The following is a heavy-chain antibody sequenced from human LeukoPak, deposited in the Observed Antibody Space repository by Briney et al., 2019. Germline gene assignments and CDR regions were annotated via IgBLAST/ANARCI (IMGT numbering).Heavy chain of an antibody. CDR1: GGTFSSYA. V-gene: IGHV1-69*13. J-gene: IGHJ6*02. CDR3: ARGPITMVRGVNYYYGMDV. D-gene: IGHD3-10*01. CDR2: IIPIFGTA. Sequence: SVTVSCMASGGTFSSYAISWVRQAPGQGLEWMGGIIPIFGTANYAQKFQGRVTITADESTSTAYMELSSLRSEDTAVYYCARGPITMVRGVNYYYGMDVWGQGTTVTVSS.